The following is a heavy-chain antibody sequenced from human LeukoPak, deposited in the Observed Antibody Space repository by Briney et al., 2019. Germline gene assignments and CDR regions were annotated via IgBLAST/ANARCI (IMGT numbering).Heavy chain of an antibody. Sequence: PGGSLRLSCAASGFTFSSYAMHWVRQAPGKGLEWVAVISYDGRNKYYADSVKGRFTISRDNAKNSLYLQMNSLRAEDTAVYYCARGSRLQNYGYTQEHFDTRGQGTLVTVSS. CDR3: ARGSRLQNYGYTQEHFDT. D-gene: IGHD5-18*01. J-gene: IGHJ4*02. V-gene: IGHV3-30*04. CDR1: GFTFSSYA. CDR2: ISYDGRNK.